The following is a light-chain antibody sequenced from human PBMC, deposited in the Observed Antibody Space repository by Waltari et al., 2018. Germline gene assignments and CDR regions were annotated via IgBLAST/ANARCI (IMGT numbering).Light chain of an antibody. V-gene: IGKV4-1*01. Sequence: DIVMTQSPDSLDVSLGERATINCKSSQSVLYNSDNKNYLAWYQQKPGQPPKLLIYWASIQESGVPDRFSGSGSGTDFTLTISSLQAEDVAVYYCQQYYSIPRTYGQGTKLEIK. J-gene: IGKJ2*02. CDR2: WAS. CDR1: QSVLYNSDNKNY. CDR3: QQYYSIPRT.